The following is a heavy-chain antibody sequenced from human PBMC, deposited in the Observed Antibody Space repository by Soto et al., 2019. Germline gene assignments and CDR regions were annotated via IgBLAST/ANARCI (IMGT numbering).Heavy chain of an antibody. CDR3: ARGRGDGYNRYYYYYYGMDV. CDR2: IYHSGST. CDR1: GYSISSGYY. Sequence: KPSETLSLTCAVSGYSISSGYYWGWIRQPPGKGLEWIGSIYHSGSTYYNPSLKSRVTISVDTSKNQFSLKLSSVTAADTAVYYCARGRGDGYNRYYYYYYGMDVWGQGTTVTVSS. V-gene: IGHV4-38-2*01. J-gene: IGHJ6*02. D-gene: IGHD3-10*01.